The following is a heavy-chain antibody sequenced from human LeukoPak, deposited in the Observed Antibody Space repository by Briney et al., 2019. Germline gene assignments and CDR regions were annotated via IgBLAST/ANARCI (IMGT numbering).Heavy chain of an antibody. J-gene: IGHJ3*02. CDR1: GFTFSNYG. CDR3: ARDSSGWALHSFDI. CDR2: IWYDGDNK. Sequence: GGSLRLSCGTSGFTFSNYGMHWVRQAPGKGLEWVAVIWYDGDNKYHTDSVKGRFTISRDNAKNSLYLQMNSLRVEDTAWYYCARDSSGWALHSFDIWGQGTLVTVSS. V-gene: IGHV3-33*01. D-gene: IGHD6-19*01.